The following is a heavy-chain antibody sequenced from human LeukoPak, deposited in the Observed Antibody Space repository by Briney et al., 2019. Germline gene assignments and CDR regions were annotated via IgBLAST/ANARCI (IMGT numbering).Heavy chain of an antibody. CDR2: ISGSGGST. Sequence: GGSLRLSCAASGFTFSSYAMSWGRQAPGKGLEWVSAISGSGGSTYYADSVKGRFTISRDNSKNTLYLQMNSLRAEDTAVYYCAKVMTRTMVRGAPPSDYWGQGTLVTVSS. J-gene: IGHJ4*02. CDR3: AKVMTRTMVRGAPPSDY. V-gene: IGHV3-23*01. D-gene: IGHD3-10*01. CDR1: GFTFSSYA.